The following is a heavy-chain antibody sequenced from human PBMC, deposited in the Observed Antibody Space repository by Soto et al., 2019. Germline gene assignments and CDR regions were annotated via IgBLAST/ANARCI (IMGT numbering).Heavy chain of an antibody. J-gene: IGHJ6*02. Sequence: GASVKVSCKASGYTFTSYGISWLRQAPGQGLEWMGWISAYNGNTNYAQKLQGRVTMTTDTSTSTAYMELRSLRSDDTAVYYCARVRRRCSSTSCLYYYYYYGMDVWGQGTTVTVSS. CDR1: GYTFTSYG. V-gene: IGHV1-18*04. D-gene: IGHD2-2*01. CDR3: ARVRRRCSSTSCLYYYYYYGMDV. CDR2: ISAYNGNT.